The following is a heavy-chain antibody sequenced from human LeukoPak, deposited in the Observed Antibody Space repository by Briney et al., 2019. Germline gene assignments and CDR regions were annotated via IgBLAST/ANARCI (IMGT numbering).Heavy chain of an antibody. CDR3: AKLWGVPDRGARFLEWLTMTQDYYYGMDV. CDR2: ISGSGGST. J-gene: IGHJ6*02. Sequence: SGGSLRLSCAASGFTFSSYAMSWVRQAPGKGLEWVSAISGSGGSTYYADSVKGRFTISRDNSKNTLYLQMNSLRAEDTAVYYCAKLWGVPDRGARFLEWLTMTQDYYYGMDVWGQGTTVTASS. D-gene: IGHD3-3*01. CDR1: GFTFSSYA. V-gene: IGHV3-23*01.